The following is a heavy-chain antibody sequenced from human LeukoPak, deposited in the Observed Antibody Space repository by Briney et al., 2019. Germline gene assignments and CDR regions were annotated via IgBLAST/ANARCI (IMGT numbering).Heavy chain of an antibody. CDR3: AKGGCGGDCYSPGY. D-gene: IGHD2-21*02. V-gene: IGHV3-23*01. CDR1: GFTFSSYA. J-gene: IGHJ4*02. Sequence: GGSLRLSCAASGFTFSSYAMSWVRQAPGEGLEWVSAISGSGGSTYYADSVKGRFTISRDNSKNTLYPQMNSLRAEDTAVYYCAKGGCGGDCYSPGYWGQGTLVTVSS. CDR2: ISGSGGST.